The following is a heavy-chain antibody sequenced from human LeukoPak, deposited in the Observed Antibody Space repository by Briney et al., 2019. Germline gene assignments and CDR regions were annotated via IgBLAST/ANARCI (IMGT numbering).Heavy chain of an antibody. CDR2: ITSNGNSV. V-gene: IGHV3-11*04. CDR3: ARDGSGWFFDY. J-gene: IGHJ4*02. CDR1: GFTFSDYY. Sequence: PGGSLRLSCAASGFTFSDYYMGWIRQAPGKGLGWISYITSNGNSVYYAASVKGRFTISRDNAKNSLYLQVNSLTAEDAAVYYCARDGSGWFFDYWGQGTQVTVSS. D-gene: IGHD6-19*01.